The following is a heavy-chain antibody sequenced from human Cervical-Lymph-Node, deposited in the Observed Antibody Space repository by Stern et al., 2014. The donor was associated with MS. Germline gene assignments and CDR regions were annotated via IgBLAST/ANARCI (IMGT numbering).Heavy chain of an antibody. V-gene: IGHV3-23*01. CDR1: GFIFSNYA. CDR3: AKSDDSSNYYYSRSWYFDL. Sequence: EVQLLESGGGLVQPGGSLRLSCAASGFIFSNYAVSWVRQSPGKGLEWLSGISWSGGSTYYADSVKGRFTISRDNSKNTLFLEMNRLRAEDTAVYYCAKSDDSSNYYYSRSWYFDLWGRGTLVTVSS. D-gene: IGHD3-22*01. J-gene: IGHJ2*01. CDR2: ISWSGGST.